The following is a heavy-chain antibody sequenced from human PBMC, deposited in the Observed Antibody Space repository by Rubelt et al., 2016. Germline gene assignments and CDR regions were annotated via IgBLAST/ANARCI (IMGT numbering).Heavy chain of an antibody. D-gene: IGHD2/OR15-2a*01. CDR2: IYYSGST. Sequence: QLQLQESGPGLVKPSETLSLTCTVSGGSISSSSYYWGWIRQPPGKGLEWIGSIYYSGSTYYNPSLKSRVTISVDTSKNQFSLKVNSVTAADTAVYYCVRLQSGYYAAADYWGQGTLVTVSS. CDR3: VRLQSGYYAAADY. J-gene: IGHJ4*02. CDR1: GGSISSSSYY. V-gene: IGHV4-39*01.